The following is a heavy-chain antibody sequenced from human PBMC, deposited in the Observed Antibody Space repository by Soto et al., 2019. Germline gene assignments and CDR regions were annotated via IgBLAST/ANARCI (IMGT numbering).Heavy chain of an antibody. CDR1: GFTFSNYA. CDR3: AKDGYADSVGRRFDF. D-gene: IGHD4-17*01. J-gene: IGHJ4*02. CDR2: ITSGAST. V-gene: IGHV3-23*01. Sequence: GGSLRLSCAASGFTFSNYAMNWVRQAPGRGLEWVSTITSGASTYYADSVKGQFTISRDNFKNTLYLQMNSLRVEDTAVYYCAKDGYADSVGRRFDFWGPGTLGTVSS.